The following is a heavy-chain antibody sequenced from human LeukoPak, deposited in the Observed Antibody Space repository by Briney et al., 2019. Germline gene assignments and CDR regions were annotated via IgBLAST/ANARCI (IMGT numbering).Heavy chain of an antibody. Sequence: SETLSLTCTVSGGSISSYYWSWIRQPPGKGLEWIGYIYYSGSTNYNPSLKGRVTISVDTSKNQFSLRLSSVTAADTAVYYCARGREPYYFDYWGQGTLVTVSS. D-gene: IGHD1-1*01. V-gene: IGHV4-59*08. J-gene: IGHJ4*02. CDR2: IYYSGST. CDR3: ARGREPYYFDY. CDR1: GGSISSYY.